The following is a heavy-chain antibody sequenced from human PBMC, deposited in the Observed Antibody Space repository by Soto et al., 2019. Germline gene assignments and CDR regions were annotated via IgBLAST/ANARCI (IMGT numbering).Heavy chain of an antibody. D-gene: IGHD1-7*01. CDR1: GYSFTSYW. V-gene: IGHV5-10-1*01. CDR2: IDPSDSYT. CDR3: ARQGGTTYYYGMDV. Sequence: ESLKISCKGSGYSFTSYWISWGRQMPGKGLEWMGRIDPSDSYTNYSPSFQGHVTISADKSISTAYLQWSSLKASDTAMYYCARQGGTTYYYGMDVWGQGTTVTVPS. J-gene: IGHJ6*02.